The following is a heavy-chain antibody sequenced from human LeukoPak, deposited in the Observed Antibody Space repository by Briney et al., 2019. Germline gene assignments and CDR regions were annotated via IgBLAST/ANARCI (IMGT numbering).Heavy chain of an antibody. D-gene: IGHD4-17*01. V-gene: IGHV4-39*01. J-gene: IGHJ4*02. CDR3: ARTHTNDYGDYPLRYSFDY. Sequence: SETLSLTCTVSGGSIRSSSYYWGWIRQPPGKGLEWIGSIYYSGSTYYNASLKSRGTISVDTSKNQFSLKLNSVTAADTAMYYCARTHTNDYGDYPLRYSFDYWGQGTLVTVSS. CDR2: IYYSGST. CDR1: GGSIRSSSYY.